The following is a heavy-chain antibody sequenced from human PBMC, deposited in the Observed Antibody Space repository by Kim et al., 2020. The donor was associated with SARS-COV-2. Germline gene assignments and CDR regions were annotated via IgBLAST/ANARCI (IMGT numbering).Heavy chain of an antibody. CDR3: VRSMAAAGGY. Sequence: GGSLRLSCVASGFSVNTTYMSWVRQAPGKGLEWVSVIYRGGGAYYAESVKGRFTIFRDNSKNTVFLQMNNLRAEDTAFYYCVRSMAAAGGYWGQGTLVTVSS. V-gene: IGHV3-53*01. CDR2: IYRGGGA. D-gene: IGHD6-25*01. CDR1: GFSVNTTY. J-gene: IGHJ4*02.